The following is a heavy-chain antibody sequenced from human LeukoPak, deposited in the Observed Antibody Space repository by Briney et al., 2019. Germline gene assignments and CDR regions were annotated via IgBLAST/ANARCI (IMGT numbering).Heavy chain of an antibody. CDR2: IYHSGST. Sequence: SETLSLTCAVSGGSISSSNWWSWVRQPPGKGLEWIGEIYHSGSTNYNPSLKSRVTISVDRSKNQFSLKLSSVTAADTAVYYCARATYYDFWSGYYGGYYFDYWGQGTLVTVSS. J-gene: IGHJ4*02. V-gene: IGHV4-4*02. D-gene: IGHD3-3*01. CDR1: GGSISSSNW. CDR3: ARATYYDFWSGYYGGYYFDY.